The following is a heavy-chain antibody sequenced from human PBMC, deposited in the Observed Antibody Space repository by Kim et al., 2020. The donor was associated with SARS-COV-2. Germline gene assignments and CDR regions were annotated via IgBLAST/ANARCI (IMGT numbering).Heavy chain of an antibody. CDR3: ARPKRVGYYYDSSGLGYWYFDL. J-gene: IGHJ2*01. V-gene: IGHV4-39*01. CDR2: IYYSGST. D-gene: IGHD3-22*01. CDR1: GGSISSSSYY. Sequence: SETLSLTCTVSGGSISSSSYYWGWIRQPPGKGLEWIGSIYYSGSTYYNPSLKSRVTISVDTSKNQFSLKLSSVTAADTAVYYCARPKRVGYYYDSSGLGYWYFDLWGRGTLVTVSS.